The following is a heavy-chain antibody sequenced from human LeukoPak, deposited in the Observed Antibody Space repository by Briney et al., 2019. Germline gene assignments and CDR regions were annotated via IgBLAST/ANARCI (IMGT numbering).Heavy chain of an antibody. CDR1: GGSISSSSYY. CDR3: ARLIVGATCFDY. CDR2: IYYSGST. V-gene: IGHV4-39*01. Sequence: SETLSLTCTVSGGSISSSSYYWGWILQPPGKGLEWIGSIYYSGSTYYNPSHKSRVTISVDTSKNQFSLKLSSVTAADTAVYYCARLIVGATCFDYWGQGTLVTVSS. D-gene: IGHD1-26*01. J-gene: IGHJ4*02.